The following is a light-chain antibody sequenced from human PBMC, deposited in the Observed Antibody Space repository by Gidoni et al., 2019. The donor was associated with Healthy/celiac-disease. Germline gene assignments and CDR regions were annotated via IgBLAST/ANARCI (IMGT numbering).Light chain of an antibody. CDR3: QQLNSYPYT. J-gene: IGKJ2*01. CDR1: QGISNY. V-gene: IGKV1-9*01. Sequence: DIQLTQSPSFLSASVGDRVTITCRASQGISNYLAWYQQKPGKAPELLIYAAFTLQSGVPSRFSGSGSGTEFTLTISSLQPADFAIYYCQQLNSYPYTFGQGTELEIK. CDR2: AAF.